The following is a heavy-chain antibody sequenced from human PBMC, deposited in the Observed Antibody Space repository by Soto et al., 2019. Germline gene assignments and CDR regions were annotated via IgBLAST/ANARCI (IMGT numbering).Heavy chain of an antibody. V-gene: IGHV4-59*01. D-gene: IGHD3-10*01. CDR1: GGSISTYY. CDR3: ARGALYYGSGSYYFGWFDP. CDR2: IYNSGST. Sequence: PSETLSLTCTVSGGSISTYYWGWIRQPPGKELEWIGYIYNSGSTNYNPSLKSRVTISVDTSKNQFSLKLSSVTAADTAVYYCARGALYYGSGSYYFGWFDPWGQGTLVTVSS. J-gene: IGHJ5*02.